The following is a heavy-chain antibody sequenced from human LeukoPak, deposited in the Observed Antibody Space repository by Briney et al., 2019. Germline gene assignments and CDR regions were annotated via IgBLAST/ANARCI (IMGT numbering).Heavy chain of an antibody. J-gene: IGHJ6*02. D-gene: IGHD6-13*01. V-gene: IGHV4-59*01. CDR3: ARDLGLYSSSAAGMDV. Sequence: SEILSLTCTVSGGSISSYYWSWIRQPPGKGLEWIGYIYYSGSTNYNPSLKSRVTISVDTSKNQFSLKLSSVTAADTAVYYCARDLGLYSSSAAGMDVWGQGTTVTASS. CDR2: IYYSGST. CDR1: GGSISSYY.